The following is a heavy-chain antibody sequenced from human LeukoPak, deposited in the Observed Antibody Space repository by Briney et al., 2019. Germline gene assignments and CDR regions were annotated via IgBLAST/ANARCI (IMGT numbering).Heavy chain of an antibody. D-gene: IGHD2-15*01. Sequence: PSETLSLTCTVSGASVSSASYWTWIRQPPGKGVEWIAHIYNGVNTNYNPSLKSRVTISVDTSKNQFSLKLSSVTAADTAVYYCARASTGYCSGGSCYSGYWFDPWGQGTLVTVSS. CDR1: GASVSSASY. V-gene: IGHV4-61*01. J-gene: IGHJ5*02. CDR3: ARASTGYCSGGSCYSGYWFDP. CDR2: IYNGVNT.